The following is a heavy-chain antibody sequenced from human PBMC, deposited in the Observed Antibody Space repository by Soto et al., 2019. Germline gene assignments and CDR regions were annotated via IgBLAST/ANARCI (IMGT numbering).Heavy chain of an antibody. CDR1: GFTFGDYT. CDR3: AKDKKGRRGIGLYSEY. D-gene: IGHD1-20*01. CDR2: ISWDGSLK. V-gene: IGHV3-43*01. J-gene: IGHJ4*02. Sequence: PGGSLRLSCAASGFTFGDYTMPWVRQSPGEGLEWVSLISWDGSLKFYADSVKGRFTISRDNSKNFLYLQMDSLRTEDSALYYCAKDKKGRRGIGLYSEYWGQGTMAIVSS.